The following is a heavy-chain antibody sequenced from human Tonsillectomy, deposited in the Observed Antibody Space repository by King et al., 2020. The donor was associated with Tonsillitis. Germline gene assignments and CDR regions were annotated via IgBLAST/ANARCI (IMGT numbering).Heavy chain of an antibody. D-gene: IGHD2-8*01. Sequence: VQLQESGPGLVKPSETLSLTCTVSGGSISTYYWSWIRQTPGKGLEWIVYIYYSESTNYNPSLQRRVTISLETSKNQFSLKLSSVTAADTAVYYCARVAGTYGGFGQLYFDYWGQGTLVTVSS. V-gene: IGHV4-59*01. CDR3: ARVAGTYGGFGQLYFDY. CDR2: IYYSEST. CDR1: GGSISTYY. J-gene: IGHJ4*02.